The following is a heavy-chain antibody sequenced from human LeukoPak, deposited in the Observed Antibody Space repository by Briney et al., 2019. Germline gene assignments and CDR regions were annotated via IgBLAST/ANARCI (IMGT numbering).Heavy chain of an antibody. CDR2: IKKDGSQK. J-gene: IGHJ5*02. CDR1: GFTFSNYW. Sequence: GGSLRLSCAASGFTFSNYWMGWVRQAPGKGPEWVASIKKDGSQKYYVDSVKGRFTISRDNAQNSLCLQMNSLRVEDTAIYSCARVGWELLNLHFDPWGQGTLVTVSS. V-gene: IGHV3-7*03. CDR3: ARVGWELLNLHFDP. D-gene: IGHD1-26*01.